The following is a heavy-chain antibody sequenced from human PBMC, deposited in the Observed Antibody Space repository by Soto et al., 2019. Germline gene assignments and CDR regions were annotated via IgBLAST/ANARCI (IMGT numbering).Heavy chain of an antibody. CDR2: IVVGSGNT. V-gene: IGHV1-58*01. J-gene: IGHJ4*01. CDR3: AAGDYHDTSGYSSDY. Sequence: AGKVCWEGSGVSGITSTVQWVRQARGQPLEWLGWIVVGSGNTIYAQNFQERVTFTRDESTSTAYMELSSLRFEDTGVYYCAAGDYHDTSGYSSDYWG. CDR1: GVSGITST. D-gene: IGHD3-3*01.